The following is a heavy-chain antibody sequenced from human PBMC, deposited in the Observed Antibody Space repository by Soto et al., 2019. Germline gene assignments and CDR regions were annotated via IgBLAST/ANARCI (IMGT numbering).Heavy chain of an antibody. V-gene: IGHV4-39*01. CDR2: ISHSGDT. CDR1: GDSITSSDFL. Sequence: SETLSLTCSVSGDSITSSDFLWGWLRQPPGQGPEWVGTISHSGDTYYNPPLKSRLTMSVDASKTHFSLRLTSVTAADAAVYFCARQRRGPIPFFGWLSPVTSWGQGLLVTVSS. D-gene: IGHD3-3*01. J-gene: IGHJ5*02. CDR3: ARQRRGPIPFFGWLSPVTS.